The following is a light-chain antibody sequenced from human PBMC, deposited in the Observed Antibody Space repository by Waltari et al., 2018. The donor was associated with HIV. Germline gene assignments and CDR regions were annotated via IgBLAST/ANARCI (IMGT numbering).Light chain of an antibody. CDR3: QQYNSWPPRFT. Sequence: EIVMTQSPATLSASPGERAVLSCSASQSVSSNLAWYQQTPGQAPRLLIYAASTRATGIPPRFRGSGSGTEFTLTISGLQSEDFAFYYCQQYNSWPPRFTFGPGTKV. CDR1: QSVSSN. CDR2: AAS. V-gene: IGKV3-15*01. J-gene: IGKJ3*01.